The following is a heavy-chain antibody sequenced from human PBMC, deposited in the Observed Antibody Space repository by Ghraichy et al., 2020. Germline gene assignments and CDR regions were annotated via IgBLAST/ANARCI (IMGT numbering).Heavy chain of an antibody. CDR1: GGSFSGYY. Sequence: GSLRLSCAVYGGSFSGYYWSWIRQPPGKGLEWIGEINHSGSTNYNPSLKSRVTISVDTSKNQFSLKLSSVTAADTAVYYCARWIQLWSPYYYYYMDVWGKGTTVTVSS. CDR2: INHSGST. D-gene: IGHD5-18*01. J-gene: IGHJ6*03. V-gene: IGHV4-34*01. CDR3: ARWIQLWSPYYYYYMDV.